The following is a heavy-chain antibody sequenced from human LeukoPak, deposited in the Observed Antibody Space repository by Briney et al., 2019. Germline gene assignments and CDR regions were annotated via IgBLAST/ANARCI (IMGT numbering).Heavy chain of an antibody. J-gene: IGHJ6*02. D-gene: IGHD6-13*01. V-gene: IGHV1-46*01. CDR2: INPSGGST. Sequence: ASVKVSCKASGYTFTSYYMHWVRQAPGQGLEWMGIINPSGGSTSYAQKFQGRVTMTRDTSTSTAYMELSSLRSEDTAVYYCARFKSPSLAAAWFKYYYYYGMDVWGQGTTVTVSS. CDR1: GYTFTSYY. CDR3: ARFKSPSLAAAWFKYYYYYGMDV.